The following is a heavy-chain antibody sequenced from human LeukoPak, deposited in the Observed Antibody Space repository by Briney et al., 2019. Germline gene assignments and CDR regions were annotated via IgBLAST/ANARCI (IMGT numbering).Heavy chain of an antibody. V-gene: IGHV3-53*01. Sequence: GGSLRLSCAASGFNVSSNYMSWVRQAPGKGLESVSVLYRGGSTYYADSVKGRFTISRDNSKNTLYLQMNSLRAEDTAVYYCARDERHDYGGNSEDYYYYGMDVWGQGTTVTVSS. D-gene: IGHD4-23*01. CDR2: LYRGGST. CDR3: ARDERHDYGGNSEDYYYYGMDV. J-gene: IGHJ6*02. CDR1: GFNVSSNY.